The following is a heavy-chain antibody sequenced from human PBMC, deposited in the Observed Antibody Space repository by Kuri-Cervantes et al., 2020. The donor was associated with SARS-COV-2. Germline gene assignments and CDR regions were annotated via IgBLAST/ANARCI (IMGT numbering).Heavy chain of an antibody. J-gene: IGHJ4*02. Sequence: ASVKVSCKASGYTFTGYYMHWVRQAPGQGLEWMGWINPNSGGTNYAQKFQGRVTMTRDTSISTAYMELSRLRSDDTAVYYCARGDLHSSSWDFDYWGQGTLVTVSS. CDR3: ARGDLHSSSWDFDY. CDR2: INPNSGGT. D-gene: IGHD6-13*01. V-gene: IGHV1-2*02. CDR1: GYTFTGYY.